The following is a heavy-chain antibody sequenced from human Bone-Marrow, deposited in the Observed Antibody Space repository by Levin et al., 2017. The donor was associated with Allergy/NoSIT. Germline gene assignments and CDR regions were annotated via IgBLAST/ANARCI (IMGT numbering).Heavy chain of an antibody. D-gene: IGHD5-24*01. CDR2: IWYDGSNK. Sequence: PGGSLRLSCAASGFTFSSYGMHWVRQAPGKGLEWVAVIWYDGSNKYYADSVKGRFTISRDNSKNTLYLQMNSLRAEDTAVYYCARDYRLHRMDYWGQGTLVTVSS. CDR1: GFTFSSYG. V-gene: IGHV3-33*01. CDR3: ARDYRLHRMDY. J-gene: IGHJ4*02.